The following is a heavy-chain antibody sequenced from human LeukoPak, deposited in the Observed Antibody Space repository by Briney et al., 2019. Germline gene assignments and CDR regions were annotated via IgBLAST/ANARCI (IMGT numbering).Heavy chain of an antibody. CDR1: GGSISSSSYY. CDR3: ANTYYDILTGPSTDAFDI. D-gene: IGHD3-9*01. V-gene: IGHV4-39*01. Sequence: SETLSLTCTVSGGSISSSSYYWGWIRQPPGKGLEWIGSIYYSGSTYYNPSLKSRVTISVDTSKNQFSLKLSSVTAADTAVYYCANTYYDILTGPSTDAFDIWGQGTMVTVSS. J-gene: IGHJ3*02. CDR2: IYYSGST.